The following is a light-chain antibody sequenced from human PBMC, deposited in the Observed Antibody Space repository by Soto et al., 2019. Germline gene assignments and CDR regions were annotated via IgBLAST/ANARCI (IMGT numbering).Light chain of an antibody. Sequence: QSALTQPPSASGSPGQSVTISCTGTSSDVGGYNYVSWYQQHPGKAPKLMVFEVNKRPSGVPDRFSGSKSGNTASLSVSGLQAEDEADYYGSSYGGSNNWVFGGGTKLTVL. CDR2: EVN. V-gene: IGLV2-8*01. CDR1: SSDVGGYNY. CDR3: SSYGGSNNWV. J-gene: IGLJ3*02.